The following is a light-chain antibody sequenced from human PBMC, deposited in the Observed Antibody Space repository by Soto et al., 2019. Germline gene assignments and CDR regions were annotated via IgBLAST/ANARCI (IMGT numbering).Light chain of an antibody. CDR2: DVS. CDR3: QQFNSYPIT. V-gene: IGKV1-13*02. Sequence: AIQVTQSPSSLSASVGDRVTITCLSSQDIRGALAWYQQKPGKPPKLLIYDVSTLENGVPSRFSGDSSGTQFTLTISGLQPEDFGTYYCQQFNSYPITFGHGTRPEIK. J-gene: IGKJ5*01. CDR1: QDIRGA.